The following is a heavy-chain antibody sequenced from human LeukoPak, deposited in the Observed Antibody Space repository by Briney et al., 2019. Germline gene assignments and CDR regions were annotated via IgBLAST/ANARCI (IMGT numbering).Heavy chain of an antibody. Sequence: KPSETLSLTCAVYGGSFSGYYWTWIRQPPGKGLEWIGEINDSGSTSYNPSLKSRVAISVDTSKNQFSLKLSSVTAADTAVYYCASQYYYGSGSYYIVPWFDPWGQGTLVTVSS. D-gene: IGHD3-10*01. CDR2: INDSGST. CDR1: GGSFSGYY. CDR3: ASQYYYGSGSYYIVPWFDP. J-gene: IGHJ5*02. V-gene: IGHV4-34*01.